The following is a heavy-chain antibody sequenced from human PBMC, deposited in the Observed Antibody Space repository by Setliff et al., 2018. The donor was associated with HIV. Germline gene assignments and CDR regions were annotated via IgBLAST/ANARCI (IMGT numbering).Heavy chain of an antibody. CDR3: ARVRSSGWYDWAFDI. CDR1: GFTVSSYW. Sequence: PGGSLRLSCAASGFTVSSYWMHWVRQIPGKGLVGISRIHSDGSSTTYADSVKGRFTISRDDAQNTLYLQMNSLRVEDAAVYYCARVRSSGWYDWAFDIWGRGTMVTVS. CDR2: IHSDGSST. J-gene: IGHJ3*02. V-gene: IGHV3-74*01. D-gene: IGHD6-19*01.